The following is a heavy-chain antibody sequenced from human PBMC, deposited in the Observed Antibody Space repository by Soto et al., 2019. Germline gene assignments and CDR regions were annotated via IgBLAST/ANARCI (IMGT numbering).Heavy chain of an antibody. CDR1: GFTFTSSA. V-gene: IGHV1-58*01. CDR2: IVVGSGNT. D-gene: IGHD3-3*01. J-gene: IGHJ4*02. Sequence: SVKVSCKASGFTFTSSAVQWVRQARGQRLEWIGWIVVGSGNTNYAQKFQERVTITRDMSTSTAYMELSSLRSEDTAVYYCAAGSYDFWSGYYGPPYYFDYWGQGTLVTVSS. CDR3: AAGSYDFWSGYYGPPYYFDY.